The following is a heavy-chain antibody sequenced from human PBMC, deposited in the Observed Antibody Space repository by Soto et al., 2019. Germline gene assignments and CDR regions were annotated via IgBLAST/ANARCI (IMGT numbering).Heavy chain of an antibody. CDR2: IIPIFGTA. D-gene: IGHD6-19*01. Sequence: SVKDSCKASGGTFSSYAISWVRQAPVQGLEWMGGIIPIFGTANYAQKFQGRVTITADKSTSTAYMELSSLSSEDTAVYYCARDESKGSAYSSGWYAFDIWGQGTMVTVSS. J-gene: IGHJ3*02. CDR3: ARDESKGSAYSSGWYAFDI. V-gene: IGHV1-69*06. CDR1: GGTFSSYA.